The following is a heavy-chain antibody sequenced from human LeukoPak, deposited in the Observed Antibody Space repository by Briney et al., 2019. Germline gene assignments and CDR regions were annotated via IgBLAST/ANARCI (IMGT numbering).Heavy chain of an antibody. J-gene: IGHJ4*02. CDR3: ARDGGWQNAIHY. CDR1: GFTFSSYA. D-gene: IGHD3-16*01. CDR2: IIPIFGTA. Sequence: KPGGSLRLSCAASGFTFSSYAISWVRQAPGQGLEWMGGIIPIFGTANYAQKFQGRVTITTDESTSTAYMELSSLRSEDTAVYYCARDGGWQNAIHYWGQGTLVTVSS. V-gene: IGHV1-69*05.